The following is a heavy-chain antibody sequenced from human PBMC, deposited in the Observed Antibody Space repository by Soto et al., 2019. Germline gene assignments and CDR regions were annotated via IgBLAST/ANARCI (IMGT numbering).Heavy chain of an antibody. CDR2: ISSSSSTI. Sequence: GGSLRLSCAASGFTFSSYSMNWVRQAPGKGLEWVSYISSSSSTIYYADSVKGRFTISRDNAKNSLYLQMNSLRAEDTAVYYCARVNGGYEPLVDYYYYYMDVWGKGTTVTVSS. J-gene: IGHJ6*03. V-gene: IGHV3-48*01. D-gene: IGHD5-12*01. CDR3: ARVNGGYEPLVDYYYYYMDV. CDR1: GFTFSSYS.